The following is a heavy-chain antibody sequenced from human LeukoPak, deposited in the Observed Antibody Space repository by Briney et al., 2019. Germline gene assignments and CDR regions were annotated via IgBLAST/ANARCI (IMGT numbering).Heavy chain of an antibody. CDR3: AAGQNLYCDL. V-gene: IGHV1-24*01. CDR1: GYTLTELS. CDR2: LDLQDGET. J-gene: IGHJ2*01. Sequence: ASVKVSCTVSGYTLTELSIHWVRQAPGKGLEWMGGLDLQDGETIYAQKFQGRVTMTEDTSTDTAHIELRSPRTKDTDVYYCAAGQNLYCDLWGRGTLVSVSS.